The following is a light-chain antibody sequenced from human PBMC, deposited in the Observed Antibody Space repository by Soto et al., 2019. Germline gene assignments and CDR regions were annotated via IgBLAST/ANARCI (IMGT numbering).Light chain of an antibody. V-gene: IGLV2-11*01. CDR2: DVT. J-gene: IGLJ3*02. CDR1: SSDVGGYDY. CDR3: CSYGGTYTRNWV. Sequence: QSVLTQPRSLSGSPGQSVTISCTGTSSDVGGYDYVSWYQQYSGKAPKLIIYDVTKRPSGVPDRFSGSKSGDTASLTISGLQAEDEADYYCCSYGGTYTRNWVFGGGTKVTVL.